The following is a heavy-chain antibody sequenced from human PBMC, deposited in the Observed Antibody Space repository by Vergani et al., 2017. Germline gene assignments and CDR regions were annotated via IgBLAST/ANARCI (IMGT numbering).Heavy chain of an antibody. CDR3: ARGRGSSSWSY. J-gene: IGHJ4*02. CDR2: VDPEDGET. CDR1: GYTFTDHY. Sequence: EVQLVQSGAEVKKPGATMKISCKVSGYTFTDHYMHWVKQAPGKGLEWMGLVDPEDGETIYAEKFKGRVTIAADTSTDTAHLELSSLRSEDTAVYYCARGRGSSSWSYWGQGTLVTVSS. V-gene: IGHV1-69-2*01. D-gene: IGHD6-13*01.